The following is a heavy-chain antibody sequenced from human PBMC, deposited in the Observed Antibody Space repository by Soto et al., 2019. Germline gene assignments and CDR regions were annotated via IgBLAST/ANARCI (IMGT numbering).Heavy chain of an antibody. CDR3: AIARDRYYDFWSGPRLDYNWFDP. CDR2: ISGSGGST. V-gene: IGHV3-23*01. Sequence: GGSLRLSCAASGFTFSSYAMSWVRQAPGKGLEWVSAISGSGGSTYYADSVKGRFTISRDNSKNTLYLQMNSLGAEDTAVYYCAIARDRYYDFWSGPRLDYNWFDPWGQGTLVTVSS. CDR1: GFTFSSYA. D-gene: IGHD3-3*01. J-gene: IGHJ5*02.